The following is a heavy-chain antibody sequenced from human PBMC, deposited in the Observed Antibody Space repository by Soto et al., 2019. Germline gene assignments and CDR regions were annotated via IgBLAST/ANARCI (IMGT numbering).Heavy chain of an antibody. D-gene: IGHD2-2*01. V-gene: IGHV1-2*04. Sequence: ASVKVSCKASGYTFTGYYMHWVRQAPGQGLEWMGWINPNSGGTNYAQKFQGWVTMTRDTSISTAYMELSRLRSDDTAVYYCARGAAFSIVVVWERYYYMDVWGKGTTVTVSS. CDR3: ARGAAFSIVVVWERYYYMDV. J-gene: IGHJ6*03. CDR1: GYTFTGYY. CDR2: INPNSGGT.